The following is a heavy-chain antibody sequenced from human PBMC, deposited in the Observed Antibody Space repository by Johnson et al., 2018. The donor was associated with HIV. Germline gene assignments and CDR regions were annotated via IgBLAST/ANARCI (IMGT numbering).Heavy chain of an antibody. Sequence: VQLVESGGGLVQPGGSLRLSCAVSGFTFSSYAMSWVRQAPGKGLEWVSAISGSGGSRYYADSVKGRFTISRDNSKNTLYLQMNSLRAEDTAVFYCARANNDAFYIWGQGTIVTVSS. CDR1: GFTFSSYA. CDR3: ARANNDAFYI. CDR2: ISGSGGSR. V-gene: IGHV3-23*04. J-gene: IGHJ3*02. D-gene: IGHD1/OR15-1a*01.